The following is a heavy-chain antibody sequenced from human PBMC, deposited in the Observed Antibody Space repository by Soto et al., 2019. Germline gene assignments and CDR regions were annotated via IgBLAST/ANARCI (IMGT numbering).Heavy chain of an antibody. V-gene: IGHV3-30-3*01. CDR2: ISYDGSNK. J-gene: IGHJ4*02. CDR1: GFTFSSYA. Sequence: GGSLRLSCAASGFTFSSYAMHWVRQAPGKGLEWVAVISYDGSNKYYADSVKGRFTISRDNSKNTLYLQMNSLRAEETAVYYCAREEEGAQPGRDGYKAHMGYWGQGTLVTVSS. CDR3: AREEEGAQPGRDGYKAHMGY. D-gene: IGHD5-12*01.